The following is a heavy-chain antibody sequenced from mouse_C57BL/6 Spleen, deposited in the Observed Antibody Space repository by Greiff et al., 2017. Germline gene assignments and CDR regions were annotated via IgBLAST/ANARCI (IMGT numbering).Heavy chain of an antibody. D-gene: IGHD3-2*02. CDR3: VPRALDSSGVGDY. CDR1: GFNIKDYY. V-gene: IGHV14-2*01. CDR2: IDPEDGET. Sequence: VQLQQSGAELVKPGASVKLSCTASGFNIKDYYMHWVKQRTEQGLEWIGRIDPEDGETKYAPKFQGKATITADTSSNTAYLLLSSLTSEDTAVYYGVPRALDSSGVGDYWGQGTTLTVSS. J-gene: IGHJ2*01.